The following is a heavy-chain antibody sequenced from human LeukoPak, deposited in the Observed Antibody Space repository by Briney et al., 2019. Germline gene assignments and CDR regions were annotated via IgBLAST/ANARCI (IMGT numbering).Heavy chain of an antibody. J-gene: IGHJ4*02. CDR1: GFTVSSNS. CDR3: ARATTGYYYDSSGYFTTWYYFDY. D-gene: IGHD3-22*01. V-gene: IGHV3-53*01. CDR2: IYSDNT. Sequence: GGSLRLSCTVSGFTVSSNSMSWVRQAPGKGLEWVSFIYSDNTHYSDSVKGRFTISRDNAKNSLYLQMNSLRAEDTALYYCARATTGYYYDSSGYFTTWYYFDYWGQGTLVTVSS.